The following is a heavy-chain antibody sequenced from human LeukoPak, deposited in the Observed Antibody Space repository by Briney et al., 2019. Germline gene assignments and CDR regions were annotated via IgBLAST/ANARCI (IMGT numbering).Heavy chain of an antibody. D-gene: IGHD6-19*01. CDR3: ARGVSSGWYVVSLYYYYYMDV. V-gene: IGHV4-4*07. Sequence: NPSETLSLTCTVSGGSISSYYWSWIRQPAGKGLEWIGRIYTSGSTNYNPSLKSRVTMSVDTSKNQFSLKLSSVTAADTAVYYCARGVSSGWYVVSLYYYYYMDVWGKGTTVTISS. J-gene: IGHJ6*03. CDR2: IYTSGST. CDR1: GGSISSYY.